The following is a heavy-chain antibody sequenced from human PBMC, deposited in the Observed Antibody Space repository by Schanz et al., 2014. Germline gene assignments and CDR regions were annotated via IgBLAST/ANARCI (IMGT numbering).Heavy chain of an antibody. V-gene: IGHV3-7*01. D-gene: IGHD3-3*01. CDR1: GFSFRKSA. Sequence: EVQLLESGGGLVQPGGSLRLSCAASGFSFRKSAMSWVRQAPGKGLEWVANINQDGSEKYYADSVKGRFTISRDSSKNTLYLQMNSLRAEDTAVYYCARQPGRITVSGVVSNWFDPWGQGTLVTVSS. CDR3: ARQPGRITVSGVVSNWFDP. CDR2: INQDGSEK. J-gene: IGHJ5*02.